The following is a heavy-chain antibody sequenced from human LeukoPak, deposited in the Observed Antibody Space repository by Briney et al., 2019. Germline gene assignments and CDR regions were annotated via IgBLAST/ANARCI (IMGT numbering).Heavy chain of an antibody. CDR1: GGSISSGDYY. D-gene: IGHD6-6*01. CDR3: ARDQIAARMSVY. Sequence: SQTLSLTCTVSGGSISSGDYYWSWIRQPPGKGLEWIGYIYYSGGTYYNPSLKSRVTISVDTSKNQFSLKLSSVTAADTAVYYCARDQIAARMSVYWGQGTLVTVSS. V-gene: IGHV4-30-4*08. J-gene: IGHJ4*02. CDR2: IYYSGGT.